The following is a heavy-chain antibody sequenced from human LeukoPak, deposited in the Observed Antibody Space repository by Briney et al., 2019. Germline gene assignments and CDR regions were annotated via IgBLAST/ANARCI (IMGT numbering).Heavy chain of an antibody. J-gene: IGHJ1*01. CDR1: GFTVGTNS. CDR2: IYSGGST. Sequence: GGSLRLSCAASGFTVGTNSMSWVRQSPGKGLEWVSVIYSGGSTYYADSVNGRLTISRDNSRNTLFLQMTSLRAEDTALYYCASAREYCGSAECYEYFQHWGQGTLVTVSS. CDR3: ASAREYCGSAECYEYFQH. D-gene: IGHD2-21*01. V-gene: IGHV3-53*01.